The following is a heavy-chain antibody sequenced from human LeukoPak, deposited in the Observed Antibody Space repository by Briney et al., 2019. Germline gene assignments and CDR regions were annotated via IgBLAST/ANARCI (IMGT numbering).Heavy chain of an antibody. J-gene: IGHJ6*02. Sequence: GGSLRLSCAASGFTFSSYSMNWVRQAPGKGLEWASYISSRSSAIYYADSVKGRFTISRDNAKNSLYLQMNSLRADDTAVYYCARGELGIKIDYGMDVWGQGTTVTVSS. CDR1: GFTFSSYS. CDR3: ARGELGIKIDYGMDV. D-gene: IGHD7-27*01. CDR2: ISSRSSAI. V-gene: IGHV3-48*01.